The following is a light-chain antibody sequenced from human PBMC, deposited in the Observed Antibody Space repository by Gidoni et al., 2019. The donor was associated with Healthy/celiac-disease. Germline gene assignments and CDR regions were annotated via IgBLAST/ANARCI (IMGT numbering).Light chain of an antibody. V-gene: IGKV3-20*01. CDR3: QQYGSSVST. CDR1: QSVSSSY. J-gene: IGKJ2*01. CDR2: GAS. Sequence: ESVLTQAPGTLSLSPGERATLSCRASQSVSSSYLAWYQQKPGQAPRLLIYGASSRATGIPDRFSGSGSGTDFTLTISRLEPEDFAAYYCQQYGSSVSTFGQGTKLEIK.